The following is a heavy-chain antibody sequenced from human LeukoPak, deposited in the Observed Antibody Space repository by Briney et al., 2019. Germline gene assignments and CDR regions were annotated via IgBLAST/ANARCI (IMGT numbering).Heavy chain of an antibody. CDR1: GFTFSSYN. CDR2: ISSSSSTI. V-gene: IGHV3-48*01. D-gene: IGHD6-13*01. Sequence: GGSLRLSCAASGFTFSSYNMNWVRQAPGKGLEWVSYISSSSSTIYYADSVKGRFTISRDNAKNSLYLQMNSLRAEDTAVYYCASGGSSRVWVYWGQGTLVSVSS. J-gene: IGHJ4*02. CDR3: ASGGSSRVWVY.